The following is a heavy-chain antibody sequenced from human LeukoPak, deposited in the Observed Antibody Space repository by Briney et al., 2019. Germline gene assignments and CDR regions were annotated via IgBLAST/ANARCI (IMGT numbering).Heavy chain of an antibody. V-gene: IGHV4-34*01. J-gene: IGHJ6*02. CDR3: ARRTYSNGWTNYYGMDV. CDR2: INHSGST. CDR1: GGSFSGHY. Sequence: SETLSLTCAVYGGSFSGHYWSWIRQPPGKGLEWIGEINHSGSTNYNPSLKSRVTISVDTSKNQFSLKLSSVTAADTAVYYCARRTYSNGWTNYYGMDVWGQGTTVTVSS. D-gene: IGHD6-19*01.